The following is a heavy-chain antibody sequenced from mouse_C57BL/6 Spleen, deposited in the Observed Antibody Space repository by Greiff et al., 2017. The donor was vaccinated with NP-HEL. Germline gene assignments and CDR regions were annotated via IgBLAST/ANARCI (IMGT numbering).Heavy chain of an antibody. CDR3: ARSANWDRAWFAY. CDR2: INPSNGGT. J-gene: IGHJ3*01. V-gene: IGHV1-53*01. CDR1: GYTFTSYW. Sequence: VQLQQSGTELVKPGASVKLSCKASGYTFTSYWMHWVKQRPGQGLEWIGNINPSNGGTNYNEKFKSKATLTVDKSSSTAYMQLSSLTSEDSSVYYCARSANWDRAWFAYWGQGTLVTVSA. D-gene: IGHD4-1*01.